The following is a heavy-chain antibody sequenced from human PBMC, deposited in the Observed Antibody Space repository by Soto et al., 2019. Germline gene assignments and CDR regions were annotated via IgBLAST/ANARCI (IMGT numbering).Heavy chain of an antibody. Sequence: ASVKVSCKASGYTFTSYDINWVRQATGQGLEWMGWVSPNSGNTGYAQKFQGRVTMTRNTSISTAYMELSSLRSEDTAVYYCARAGGYCTNGVCYAIYFDYWGQGTLVTVSS. CDR3: ARAGGYCTNGVCYAIYFDY. CDR1: GYTFTSYD. CDR2: VSPNSGNT. D-gene: IGHD2-8*01. V-gene: IGHV1-8*01. J-gene: IGHJ4*02.